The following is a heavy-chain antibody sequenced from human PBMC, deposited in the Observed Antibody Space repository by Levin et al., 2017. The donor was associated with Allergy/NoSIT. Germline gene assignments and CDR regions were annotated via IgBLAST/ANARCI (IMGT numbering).Heavy chain of an antibody. V-gene: IGHV1-24*01. CDR1: GYTLTELS. J-gene: IGHJ4*02. D-gene: IGHD2-15*01. CDR2: FDPEDGET. Sequence: ASVKVSCKVSGYTLTELSMHWVRQAPGKGLEWMGGFDPEDGETIYAQKFQGRVTMTEDTSTDTAYMELSSLRSEDTAVYYCATSRPELGCSGGSCYLVYWGQGTLVTVSS. CDR3: ATSRPELGCSGGSCYLVY.